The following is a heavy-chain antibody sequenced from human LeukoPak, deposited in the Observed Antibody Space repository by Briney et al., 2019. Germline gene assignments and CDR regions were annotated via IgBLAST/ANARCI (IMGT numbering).Heavy chain of an antibody. D-gene: IGHD2-15*01. V-gene: IGHV1-2*02. Sequence: GASVKVSCKASGYTFTGYYMHWVRQAPGQGLEWMGWINPNSGGTNYAQKFQGRVTMTRDTSISTAYMELSGLRSDDTAVYYCARDPAFYCSGGSCYPYWGQGTLVTVSS. J-gene: IGHJ4*02. CDR1: GYTFTGYY. CDR2: INPNSGGT. CDR3: ARDPAFYCSGGSCYPY.